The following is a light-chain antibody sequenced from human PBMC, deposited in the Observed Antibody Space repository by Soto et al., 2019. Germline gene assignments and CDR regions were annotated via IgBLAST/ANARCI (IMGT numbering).Light chain of an antibody. V-gene: IGKV3-11*01. CDR1: QYINTR. CDR2: RTS. Sequence: EIVFTQSPATLSAFPGDRVTLCSXASQYINTRLAWYQHRPGQAPRLLIYRTSIRAAGIPARFSASGSGTDFTLTISDVQPEDFALYYCHQRQSWPRTFGQGTKVDIK. J-gene: IGKJ1*01. CDR3: HQRQSWPRT.